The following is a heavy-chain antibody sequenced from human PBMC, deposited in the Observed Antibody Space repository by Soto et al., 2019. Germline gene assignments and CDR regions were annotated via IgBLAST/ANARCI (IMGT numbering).Heavy chain of an antibody. CDR1: GFTFDDYA. Sequence: EVQLVESGGGLVQPGRSLRLSCAASGFTFDDYAMHWVRQAPGKGLEWVSGISWNSGSIGYADSVKGRFTISRDNAKNSLYMQMNSLRAEDNALYYCAKDGGWLLYYFDYWGQGTLVTVSS. CDR3: AKDGGWLLYYFDY. CDR2: ISWNSGSI. J-gene: IGHJ4*02. D-gene: IGHD3-3*01. V-gene: IGHV3-9*01.